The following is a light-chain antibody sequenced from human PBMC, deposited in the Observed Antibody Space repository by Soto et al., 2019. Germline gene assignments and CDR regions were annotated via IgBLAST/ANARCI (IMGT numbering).Light chain of an antibody. CDR2: AAS. Sequence: EIVMTQSPATLSVSPGERATLSCRASQSVSSLAWYQQKPGQTPKLLIYAASTRATGMPARFSGSGSGTEFTLNISSLQSEDFAVYYCQQYDNWPHTFGQGTKLEIK. J-gene: IGKJ2*01. V-gene: IGKV3D-15*01. CDR1: QSVSS. CDR3: QQYDNWPHT.